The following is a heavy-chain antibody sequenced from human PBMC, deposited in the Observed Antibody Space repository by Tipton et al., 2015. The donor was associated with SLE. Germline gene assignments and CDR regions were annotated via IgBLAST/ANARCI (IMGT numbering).Heavy chain of an antibody. J-gene: IGHJ4*02. CDR2: INTYHGDT. CDR1: DYTFSSYH. Sequence: QVQLVQSGAELKKPGASVKVSCQASDYTFSSYHITWVRQAPGQGLEWMGWINTYHGDTNYAQKFQGRVTLTTDTSTSTAYMELRSLRSDDTAVYYCARDRSAMATVAGSHFDYWGQGTLVTVSS. D-gene: IGHD5-24*01. CDR3: ARDRSAMATVAGSHFDY. V-gene: IGHV1-18*01.